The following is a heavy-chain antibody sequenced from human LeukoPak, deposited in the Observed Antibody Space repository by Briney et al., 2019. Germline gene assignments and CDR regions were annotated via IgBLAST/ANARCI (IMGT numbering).Heavy chain of an antibody. CDR2: MNPNSGGT. Sequence: ASVKVSCKASGYTFTGYYMHWVRQAPGQGLEWMGWMNPNSGGTNYAQKFQGWVTMTRDTSISTAYMELSRLRSDDTAVYYCAREGGPIVATIRLGYYGMDVWGQGTTVTVSS. D-gene: IGHD5-12*01. V-gene: IGHV1-2*04. CDR3: AREGGPIVATIRLGYYGMDV. J-gene: IGHJ6*02. CDR1: GYTFTGYY.